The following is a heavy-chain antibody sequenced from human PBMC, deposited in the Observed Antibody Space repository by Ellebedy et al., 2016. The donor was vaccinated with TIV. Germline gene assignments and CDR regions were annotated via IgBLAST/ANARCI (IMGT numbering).Heavy chain of an antibody. D-gene: IGHD1-26*01. CDR2: IKEDGSEK. CDR1: GFTFSSYW. J-gene: IGHJ4*02. V-gene: IGHV3-7*04. CDR3: TRFLGSGSYYDY. Sequence: GESLKISCAASGFTFSSYWMSWVRQAPGKGLEWVANIKEDGSEKYYVDSAEGRFTISRDSAKNSVYLQMNRLTAEDTAVYFCTRFLGSGSYYDYWGQGTLVTVSS.